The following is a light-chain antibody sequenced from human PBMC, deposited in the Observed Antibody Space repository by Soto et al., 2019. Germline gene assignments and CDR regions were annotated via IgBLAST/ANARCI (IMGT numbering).Light chain of an antibody. V-gene: IGLV2-14*01. J-gene: IGLJ1*01. CDR2: EVT. Sequence: QSVLTQPASVSGSPGQSIAIPCTGTSSDVCGYDYVSWYQQHPDKAPKLMIYEVTKRPSGVSNRFSGSKSGNTASLTISGLQPEDEADYYCSSHTSGSTRVFGSGTKVTVL. CDR1: SSDVCGYDY. CDR3: SSHTSGSTRV.